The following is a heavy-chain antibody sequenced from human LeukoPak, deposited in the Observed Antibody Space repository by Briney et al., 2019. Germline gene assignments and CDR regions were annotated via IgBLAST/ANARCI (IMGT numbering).Heavy chain of an antibody. CDR3: ARDYDYVWGSYRPLNWFDP. Sequence: PGRSLRLSCAASGFTFSSCAMHWVRQAPGKGLEWVAVISYDGSNKYYADSVKGRFTISKDNSKNTLYLQMNSLRAEDTAVYYCARDYDYVWGSYRPLNWFDPWGQGTLVTVSS. CDR1: GFTFSSCA. D-gene: IGHD3-16*02. J-gene: IGHJ5*02. V-gene: IGHV3-30-3*01. CDR2: ISYDGSNK.